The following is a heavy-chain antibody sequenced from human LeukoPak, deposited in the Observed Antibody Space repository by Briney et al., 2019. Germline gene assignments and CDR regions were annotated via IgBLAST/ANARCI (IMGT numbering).Heavy chain of an antibody. V-gene: IGHV3-30*18. CDR1: GFTFSSYG. CDR3: AKDYSGNLLYYYYYGMDV. J-gene: IGHJ6*02. CDR2: ISYDGSNK. D-gene: IGHD4-23*01. Sequence: PGRSLRLSCAASGFTFSSYGMHWVRQAPGKGLEWVAVISYDGSNKYYADSVKGRFTISRDNSKNTLYLQMNSLRAEDTAVYYCAKDYSGNLLYYYYYGMDVWGQGTTVTVSS.